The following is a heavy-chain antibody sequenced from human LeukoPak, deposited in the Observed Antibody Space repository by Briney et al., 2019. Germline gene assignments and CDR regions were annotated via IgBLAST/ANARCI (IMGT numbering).Heavy chain of an antibody. CDR2: IIPILGIA. CDR3: ARVPTKIDYGGTFDY. V-gene: IGHV1-69*04. J-gene: IGHJ4*02. CDR1: GGTFSSYA. Sequence: GSSVKVSCKASGGTFSSYAISWVRQAPGQGLEWMGRIIPILGIANYAQKFQGRVTITAGKSTSTAYMELSSLRSEDTAVYYCARVPTKIDYGGTFDYWGQGTLVTVSS. D-gene: IGHD4-23*01.